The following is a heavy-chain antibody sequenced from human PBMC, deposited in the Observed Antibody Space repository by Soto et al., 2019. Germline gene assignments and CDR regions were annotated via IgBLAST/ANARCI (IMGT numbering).Heavy chain of an antibody. D-gene: IGHD1-20*01. V-gene: IGHV3-30*18. CDR2: VSDDGRNK. J-gene: IGHJ5*02. Sequence: QVQLVESGGGVVQPGRSLRLSCTTSGFTFNRYGMHWVRQAPGKGLEWLAVVSDDGRNKYYVDSVKGRFTISRDNSKNTLYLQMDNLRAEDTAVFYCAKTPTTKYNIIWTGIDPWGQGTLVTVSS. CDR3: AKTPTTKYNIIWTGIDP. CDR1: GFTFNRYG.